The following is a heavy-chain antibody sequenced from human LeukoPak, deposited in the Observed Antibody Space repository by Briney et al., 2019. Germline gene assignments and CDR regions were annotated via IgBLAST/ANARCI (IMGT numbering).Heavy chain of an antibody. D-gene: IGHD3/OR15-3a*01. Sequence: SETLSLTCAVYGGSFSGYYWSWIRQPPGKGLERIGEINHSGSTNYNPSLKGRVTISVDTSKNQFSLKLSSVTAADTAVYYCARGPIFGLYYYYYGMDVWGQGTTVTVSS. CDR1: GGSFSGYY. CDR3: ARGPIFGLYYYYYGMDV. J-gene: IGHJ6*02. V-gene: IGHV4-34*01. CDR2: INHSGST.